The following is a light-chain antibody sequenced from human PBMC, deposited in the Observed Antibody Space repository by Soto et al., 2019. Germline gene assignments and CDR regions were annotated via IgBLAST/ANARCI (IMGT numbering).Light chain of an antibody. Sequence: EIVLTQSPATLSCSPGERATLSCRASQSVSGYLAWYQQKPGQAPRVVIYDASNRATGIPARFSGSGSGTDFTLTISSLEPEDFAVYYCQQRSNWPLTFGGGTKVEIX. CDR2: DAS. CDR3: QQRSNWPLT. J-gene: IGKJ4*01. V-gene: IGKV3-11*01. CDR1: QSVSGY.